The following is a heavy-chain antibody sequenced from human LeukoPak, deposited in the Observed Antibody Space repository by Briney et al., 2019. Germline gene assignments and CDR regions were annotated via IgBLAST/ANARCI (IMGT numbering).Heavy chain of an antibody. CDR2: IYYSGST. V-gene: IGHV4-59*01. D-gene: IGHD3-10*01. CDR1: GGSISSYY. J-gene: IGHJ4*02. CDR3: ARAPGGVRGVHLDY. Sequence: SETLSLTCTVSGGSISSYYWSWIRQPPGKGLEWIGYIYYSGSTNYNPSLKSRVTISVDTSKNQFSLKLSSVTAADTAVYYCARAPGGVRGVHLDYWGQGTLVTVSS.